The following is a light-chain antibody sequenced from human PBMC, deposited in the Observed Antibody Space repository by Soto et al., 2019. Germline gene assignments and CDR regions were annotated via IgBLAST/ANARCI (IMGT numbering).Light chain of an antibody. CDR1: SSDVGGYNY. V-gene: IGLV2-14*01. CDR3: SSYTSSSTYV. J-gene: IGLJ1*01. Sequence: QSVLPKPASLKGSPGQSITISCTGTSSDVGGYNYVSWYQQHPGKAPKLMIYDVSNRPSGVSNRFSGSKSGNTASLTISGLQAENEADYYCSSYTSSSTYVFGTGPKVT. CDR2: DVS.